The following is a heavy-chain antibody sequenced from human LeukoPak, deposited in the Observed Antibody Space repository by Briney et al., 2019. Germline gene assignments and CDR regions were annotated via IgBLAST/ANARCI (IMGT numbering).Heavy chain of an antibody. Sequence: GGSLRLSCAASGFTFSSYAMSWVRQAPGKGLEWVSAISGSGGSTYYADSVKGRFTISRDNSKNTLYLQMNSLRAEDTAVYYCAKDEQGSSSWTPYYYYGMDVWGQGTTVTVSS. CDR3: AKDEQGSSSWTPYYYYGMDV. CDR2: ISGSGGST. V-gene: IGHV3-23*01. D-gene: IGHD6-13*01. J-gene: IGHJ6*02. CDR1: GFTFSSYA.